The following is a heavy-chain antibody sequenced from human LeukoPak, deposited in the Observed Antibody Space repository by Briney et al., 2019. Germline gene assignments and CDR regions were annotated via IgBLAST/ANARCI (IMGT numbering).Heavy chain of an antibody. Sequence: SVKVSCKASGGTFSSYAISWVRQAPGQGLEWMGGIIPIFGTANYAQKFQGRVTITADESTSTAYMELSSLRSEDTAVYYCARCRWYYDILTGYCYFDYWGRGTLVTVSS. D-gene: IGHD3-9*01. CDR2: IIPIFGTA. CDR3: ARCRWYYDILTGYCYFDY. V-gene: IGHV1-69*13. CDR1: GGTFSSYA. J-gene: IGHJ4*02.